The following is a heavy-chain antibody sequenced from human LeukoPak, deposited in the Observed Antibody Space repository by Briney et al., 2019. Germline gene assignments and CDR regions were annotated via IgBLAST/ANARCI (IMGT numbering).Heavy chain of an antibody. CDR3: ARDAAAHGLFDY. V-gene: IGHV1-46*01. D-gene: IGHD6-13*01. J-gene: IGHJ4*02. CDR2: ISPSGGST. Sequence: GASVKVSCKAFGYTFTGYWMHWVRQAPGQGPEWMGVISPSGGSTIYAQKFKGRVTLTRDMSTSTVYMELSSLRSEDTAVFYCARDAAAHGLFDYWGQGTLVTVSS. CDR1: GYTFTGYW.